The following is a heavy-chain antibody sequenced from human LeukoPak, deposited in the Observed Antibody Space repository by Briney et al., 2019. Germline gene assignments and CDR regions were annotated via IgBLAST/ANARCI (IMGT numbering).Heavy chain of an antibody. CDR3: SKDIGIGSYDSSGYELIDY. CDR1: GFTFDDYA. Sequence: PGGSLRLSCAASGFTFDDYAMHWVRQAPGKGLEWVSGISWNSGSIGYADSVKGRFTISRDNAKNSLYLQMNSLRAEDTALYYCSKDIGIGSYDSSGYELIDYWGQGTLVTVSS. D-gene: IGHD3-22*01. V-gene: IGHV3-9*01. CDR2: ISWNSGSI. J-gene: IGHJ4*02.